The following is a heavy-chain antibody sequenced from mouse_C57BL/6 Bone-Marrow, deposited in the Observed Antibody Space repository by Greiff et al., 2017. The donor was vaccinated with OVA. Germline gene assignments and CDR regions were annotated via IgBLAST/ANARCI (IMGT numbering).Heavy chain of an antibody. J-gene: IGHJ2*01. CDR1: GYTFTDYE. Sequence: VQLQQSGAELVRPGASVTLSCKASGYTFTDYEMHWVKQTPVHGLEWIGAIDPETGGTAYNQKFKGKAILTAEQSYSTAYMGLRSLTSEDSAVYYCTRRGGIYYGNVDYWGQGTTLTVSA. V-gene: IGHV1-15*01. CDR2: IDPETGGT. CDR3: TRRGGIYYGNVDY. D-gene: IGHD2-1*01.